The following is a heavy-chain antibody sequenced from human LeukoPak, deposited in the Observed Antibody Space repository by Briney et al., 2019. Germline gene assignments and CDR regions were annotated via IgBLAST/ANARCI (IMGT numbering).Heavy chain of an antibody. V-gene: IGHV4-59*01. J-gene: IGHJ3*02. CDR2: IYYSGST. CDR3: AREMYDSSGYPYASYAFDI. D-gene: IGHD3-22*01. Sequence: SETLSLTCTVSGGSISSYYWSWIRQPPGKGLEWIGYIYYSGSTNYNPSLKSRVTISVDTSKNQFSLKLSSVTAADTAVYYCAREMYDSSGYPYASYAFDIWGQGTMVTVSS. CDR1: GGSISSYY.